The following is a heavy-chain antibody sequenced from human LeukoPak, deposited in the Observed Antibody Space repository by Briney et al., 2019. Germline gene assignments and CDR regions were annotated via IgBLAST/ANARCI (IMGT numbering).Heavy chain of an antibody. D-gene: IGHD6-6*01. CDR3: ARVSSHNWFDP. Sequence: ASVKVSCKASGGTFSSYAISWVRQAPGQGLEWMGRIIPILGIANYAQKLQGRVTITADKSTSTAYMELSSLRSEDTAVYYCARVSSHNWFDPWGQGTLVTVSS. J-gene: IGHJ5*02. V-gene: IGHV1-69*04. CDR1: GGTFSSYA. CDR2: IIPILGIA.